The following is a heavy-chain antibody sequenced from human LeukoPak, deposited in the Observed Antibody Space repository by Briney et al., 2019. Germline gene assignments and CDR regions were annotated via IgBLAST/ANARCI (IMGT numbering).Heavy chain of an antibody. Sequence: KSSETLSLTCTVSGGSISSGSYYWSWIRQPAGKGLEWIGRIYTSGSTNYNPSLKSRVTISVDTSMNQFSLKLSSVTAADTAVYYCARGGYYDSSGYLDYWGQGTLVTVSS. J-gene: IGHJ4*02. CDR1: GGSISSGSYY. CDR3: ARGGYYDSSGYLDY. D-gene: IGHD3-22*01. CDR2: IYTSGST. V-gene: IGHV4-61*02.